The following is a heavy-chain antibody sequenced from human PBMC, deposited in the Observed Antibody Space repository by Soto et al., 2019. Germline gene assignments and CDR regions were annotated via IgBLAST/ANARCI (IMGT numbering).Heavy chain of an antibody. CDR2: IYYSGST. J-gene: IGHJ4*02. D-gene: IGHD6-19*01. Sequence: PSETLSLTCTVSGGSISSSSYYWGWIRQPPGKGLEWIGSIYYSGSTYYNPSLKSRVTISVDTSKNQFSLKLSSVTAADTAVYYCARHHSGIAVAGTPDDYWGQGTLVTVSS. V-gene: IGHV4-39*01. CDR1: GGSISSSSYY. CDR3: ARHHSGIAVAGTPDDY.